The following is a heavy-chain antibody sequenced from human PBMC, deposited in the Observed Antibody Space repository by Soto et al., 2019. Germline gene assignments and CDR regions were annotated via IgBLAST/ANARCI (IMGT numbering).Heavy chain of an antibody. CDR1: GFTFSSYS. CDR2: ISSSSSTI. Sequence: EVQLVESGGGLVQPGGSLRLSCAASGFTFSSYSMNWVRQAPGKGLEWVSYISSSSSTIYYADSVKGRFTISRDNAKNSRYVQMNSLRDEDTAVYYCARDPAVPGGYFDLWGRGTLVTVSS. V-gene: IGHV3-48*02. CDR3: ARDPAVPGGYFDL. D-gene: IGHD7-27*01. J-gene: IGHJ2*01.